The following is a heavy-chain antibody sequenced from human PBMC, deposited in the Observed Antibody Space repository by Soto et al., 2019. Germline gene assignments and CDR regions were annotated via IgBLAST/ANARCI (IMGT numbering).Heavy chain of an antibody. CDR3: ARGLRYFDW. CDR2: IDYSGRT. CDR1: GGSITSSY. Sequence: QVQLQESGPGLVKPSETLSLTCTVSGGSITSSYWSWIRQPPGKGLEWIGYIDYSGRTNYNPSLSSPVTISVDTSKNQFSLNLSSVSAADTAVYFCARGLRYFDWWGQGTLVTVSS. D-gene: IGHD3-9*01. J-gene: IGHJ4*02. V-gene: IGHV4-59*01.